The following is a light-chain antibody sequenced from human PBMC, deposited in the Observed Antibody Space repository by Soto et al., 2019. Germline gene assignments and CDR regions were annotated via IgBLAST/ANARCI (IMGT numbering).Light chain of an antibody. CDR2: GIS. J-gene: IGKJ2*03. CDR1: QAIRND. Sequence: AIQMTQSPSSLSASVGDTVTFTCRASQAIRNDLGWFQQRPGKPPKLLIYGISILQTGVPSRFSGSGSGTDFTLTISGLQPEDFATYYCLHDALFPYSFGQGTRLE. V-gene: IGKV1-6*01. CDR3: LHDALFPYS.